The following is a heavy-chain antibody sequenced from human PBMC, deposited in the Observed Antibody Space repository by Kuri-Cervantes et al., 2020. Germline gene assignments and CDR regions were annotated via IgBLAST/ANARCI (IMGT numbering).Heavy chain of an antibody. V-gene: IGHV4-59*08. CDR1: GGSISSYY. D-gene: IGHD6-19*01. CDR3: ARADTGWYVGDDY. CDR2: IYYSGST. J-gene: IGHJ4*02. Sequence: SETLSLTCTVSGGSISSYYWSWIRQPPGKGLEWIGYIYYSGSTNYNPSLKSRVTISIDTPKNQFSLKLGSVTAADTAVYFCARADTGWYVGDDYWGQGTLVTVSS.